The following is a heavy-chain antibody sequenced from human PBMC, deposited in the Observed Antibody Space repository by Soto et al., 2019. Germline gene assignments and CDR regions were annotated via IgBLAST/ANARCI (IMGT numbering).Heavy chain of an antibody. V-gene: IGHV1-18*01. J-gene: IGHJ6*02. CDR2: INTYNGNT. CDR1: GYSFTRYG. Sequence: QVQLVQSRAEVKNPGASVKVSCKASGYSFTRYGIAWARQAPGQGLEWMGRINTYNGNTNYAQNLQGRVTLTTDTSTSPAYMDLTSLKSNDTAIYYCAMVDVYVTPSPQDVWGQGTTVIVSS. CDR3: AMVDVYVTPSPQDV. D-gene: IGHD3-16*01.